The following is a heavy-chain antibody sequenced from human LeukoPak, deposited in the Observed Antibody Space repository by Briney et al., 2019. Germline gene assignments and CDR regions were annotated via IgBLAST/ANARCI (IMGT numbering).Heavy chain of an antibody. D-gene: IGHD2-15*01. Sequence: ASVKVSCKVSGYTLTELSMHWVRQAPGKGLEWMGGFDPEDGETIYAQKFQGGVTMTEDTSTDTAYMELSSLRSEDTAVSYCATTLGYCSGGSCYPFDYWGQGTLVTVSS. CDR1: GYTLTELS. J-gene: IGHJ4*02. V-gene: IGHV1-24*01. CDR2: FDPEDGET. CDR3: ATTLGYCSGGSCYPFDY.